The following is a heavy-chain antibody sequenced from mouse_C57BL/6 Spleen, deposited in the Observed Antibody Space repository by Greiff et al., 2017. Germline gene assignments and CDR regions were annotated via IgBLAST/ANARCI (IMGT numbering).Heavy chain of an antibody. CDR1: GYTFTSYW. J-gene: IGHJ4*01. Sequence: QVQLKQPGAELVKPGASVKLSCKASGYTFTSYWMQWVKQRPGQGLEWIGEIDPSDSYTNYNQKFKGKATLTVDTSSSTAYMQLSSLTSEDSAVYYCARRTYYGSNYYYAMDYWGQGTSVTVSS. D-gene: IGHD1-1*01. CDR3: ARRTYYGSNYYYAMDY. V-gene: IGHV1-50*01. CDR2: IDPSDSYT.